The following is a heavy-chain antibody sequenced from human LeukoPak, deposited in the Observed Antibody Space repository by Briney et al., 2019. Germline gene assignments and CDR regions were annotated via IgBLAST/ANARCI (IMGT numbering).Heavy chain of an antibody. CDR2: ISSNGGST. V-gene: IGHV3-64*01. D-gene: IGHD2-21*02. CDR1: GFTFSSYA. Sequence: GGSLRLSCAPSGFTFSSYAMHWVRQAPGKGLEYVSAISSNGGSTYYANSVKGRFTISRDNSKNTLYLQMGSLRAEDMAVYYCARDGAYCGGDCYSYYFDYWGQGTLVTVSS. J-gene: IGHJ4*02. CDR3: ARDGAYCGGDCYSYYFDY.